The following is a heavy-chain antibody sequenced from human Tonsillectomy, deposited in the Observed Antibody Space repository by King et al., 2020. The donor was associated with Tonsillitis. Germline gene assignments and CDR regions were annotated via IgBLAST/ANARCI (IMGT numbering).Heavy chain of an antibody. CDR3: AKARFDFWSALGY. D-gene: IGHD3-3*01. CDR1: GFTFSDYG. CDR2: ISYDGSNK. V-gene: IGHV3-30*18. Sequence: VQLVESGGGVVQPGRSLRVSCAASGFTFSDYGMHWVRQAPGKGLEWVAVISYDGSNKYYADFVKGRFTISRDNSKNTLYLQMNSLRSEDTAMYHCAKARFDFWSALGYWGRGTLVTVSS. J-gene: IGHJ4*02.